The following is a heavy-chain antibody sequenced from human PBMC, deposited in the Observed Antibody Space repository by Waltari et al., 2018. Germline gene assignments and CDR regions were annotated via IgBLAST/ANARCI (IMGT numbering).Heavy chain of an antibody. CDR3: VRETIYRGTPSGSFSI. J-gene: IGHJ3*02. CDR2: IDPDNGGT. Sequence: QVQLVQSGAEVKKPGASVKVSCRVSGYSLPESALHWVRQARGEGLEWMGRIDPDNGGTTYAQKFQGRVYMTRDTSITTLYLELSSLTSDDAAVYYCVRETIYRGTPSGSFSIWGQGTMVTVSS. V-gene: IGHV1-2*06. CDR1: GYSLPESA. D-gene: IGHD1-26*01.